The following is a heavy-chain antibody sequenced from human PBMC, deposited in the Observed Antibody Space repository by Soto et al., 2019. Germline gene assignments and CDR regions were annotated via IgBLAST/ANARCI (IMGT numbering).Heavy chain of an antibody. CDR3: AREASSHTWGFGMDV. Sequence: QVQLVESGGGVVQPGRSLRLSCAASGFTFSNYAMHWVRQAPGKGLEWVALISYDGSNKYYADSVKGRFTISRDNSKNTLYLQMNSLRAEDTAVYYCAREASSHTWGFGMDVWGQGTTVTVSS. CDR1: GFTFSNYA. D-gene: IGHD6-6*01. V-gene: IGHV3-30-3*01. CDR2: ISYDGSNK. J-gene: IGHJ6*02.